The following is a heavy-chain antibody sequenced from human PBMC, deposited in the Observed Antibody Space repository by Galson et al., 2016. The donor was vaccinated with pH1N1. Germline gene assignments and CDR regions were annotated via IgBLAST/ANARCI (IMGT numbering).Heavy chain of an antibody. D-gene: IGHD1-1*01. Sequence: QSGAEVKKPRESLRISCKGFGYSFSNYWIAWVRQMPGKGLECMGVIYPGDSDTKYNPSFEGQAVISADKSISSVFLQWNSLEASDTAMYYCARSTKGVSTGHFDSWGQGTLVTVSS. CDR1: GYSFSNYW. V-gene: IGHV5-51*03. CDR3: ARSTKGVSTGHFDS. J-gene: IGHJ4*02. CDR2: IYPGDSDT.